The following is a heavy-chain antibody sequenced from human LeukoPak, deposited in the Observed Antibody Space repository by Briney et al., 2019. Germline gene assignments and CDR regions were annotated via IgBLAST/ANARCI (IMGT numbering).Heavy chain of an antibody. J-gene: IGHJ4*02. D-gene: IGHD3-16*02. CDR1: GGSFRSSSYY. CDR2: IYYSGTT. Sequence: SETLSLTCTVSGGSFRSSSYYWGWIRQPPGKGLEWIGYIYYSGTTNYNPSLKTRVTISVDTSKNQFSLKLSSVTAADTAVYYCARGPNYVWGSYRYFDYWGQGILVTVSS. V-gene: IGHV4-30-4*08. CDR3: ARGPNYVWGSYRYFDY.